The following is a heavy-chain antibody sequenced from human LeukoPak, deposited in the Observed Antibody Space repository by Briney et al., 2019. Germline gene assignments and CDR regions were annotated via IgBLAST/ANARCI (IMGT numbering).Heavy chain of an antibody. CDR1: GFTFSNAW. CDR2: IKSKRDGGRSKTKTDGGAT. D-gene: IGHD3-3*01. V-gene: IGHV3-15*01. CDR3: PARLILRLLGCINGDK. Sequence: GGSLRLSCVASGFTFSNAWMSWVREAPGKALEGVGGIKSKRDGGRSKTKTDGGATDYASPVQGRFIISRDDSKNTLYLQMNSLKADDTALYYRPARLILRLLGCINGDKWGQGPVVTVSS. J-gene: IGHJ1*01.